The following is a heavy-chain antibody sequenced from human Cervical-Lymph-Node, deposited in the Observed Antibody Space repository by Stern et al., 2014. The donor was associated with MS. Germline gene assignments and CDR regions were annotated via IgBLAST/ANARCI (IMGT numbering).Heavy chain of an antibody. V-gene: IGHV3-7*01. CDR2: IKQDGSEK. CDR1: GFTFSSYW. Sequence: EVQLLESGGGLVQPGRSLRLSCEASGFTFSSYWMSWVRQAPGKGLEWVASIKQDGSEKYYVDSVKGRFTISRDNAKNSVYLQMNSLRVEDTAVYYCTRVDDGHDLAYWGQGTLVTVSS. CDR3: TRVDDGHDLAY. J-gene: IGHJ4*02.